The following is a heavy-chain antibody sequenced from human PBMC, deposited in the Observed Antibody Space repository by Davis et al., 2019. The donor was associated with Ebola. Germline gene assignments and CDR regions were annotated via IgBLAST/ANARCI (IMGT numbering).Heavy chain of an antibody. CDR2: INAGNGNT. D-gene: IGHD3-9*01. CDR1: GYTFTSYA. Sequence: ASVKVSCKASGYTFTSYAMHWVRQAPGQRLEWMGWINAGNGNTKYSQRFQGRVTITRDTSASTAYMELSSLRSEDTAVYYCARDPTYYDILTGQRNFYGMDVWGQGTTVTVSS. J-gene: IGHJ6*02. V-gene: IGHV1-3*01. CDR3: ARDPTYYDILTGQRNFYGMDV.